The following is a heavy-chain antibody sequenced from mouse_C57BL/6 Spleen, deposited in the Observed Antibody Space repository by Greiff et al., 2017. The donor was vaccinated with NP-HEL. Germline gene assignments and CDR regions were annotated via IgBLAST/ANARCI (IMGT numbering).Heavy chain of an antibody. Sequence: VKLQQPGAELVMPGASVKLSCKASGYTFTSYWMHWVKQRPGQGLEWIGEIDPSDSYTNYNQKFKGKSTLTVDKSSSTAYMQLSSLTSEDSAVYYCARRKILTGSSMDYWGQGTSVTVSS. V-gene: IGHV1-69*01. D-gene: IGHD4-1*01. CDR1: GYTFTSYW. CDR2: IDPSDSYT. J-gene: IGHJ4*01. CDR3: ARRKILTGSSMDY.